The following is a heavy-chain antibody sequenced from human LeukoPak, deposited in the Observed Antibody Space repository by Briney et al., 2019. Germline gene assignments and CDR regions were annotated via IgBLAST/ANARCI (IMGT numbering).Heavy chain of an antibody. J-gene: IGHJ5*02. CDR1: GGSISSYY. CDR2: IYYSGST. V-gene: IGHV4-59*01. D-gene: IGHD1-1*01. Sequence: PWETLSLTCTVSGGSISSYYWSWIRQPPGKGLEWIGYIYYSGSTNYNPSLKSRVTISVDTSKNQFSLKLSSVTAADTAVYYCARVARNWNDVGGWFDPWGQGTLVTVSS. CDR3: ARVARNWNDVGGWFDP.